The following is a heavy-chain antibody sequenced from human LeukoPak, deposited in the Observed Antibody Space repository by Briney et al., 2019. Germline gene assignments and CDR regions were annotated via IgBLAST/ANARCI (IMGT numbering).Heavy chain of an antibody. D-gene: IGHD1-26*01. Sequence: SETLSLTCTVSGGSISSSRYYWSWIRQPPGKGLEWIGYIYYSGSTNYNPSLKSRVTISVATSKNQFSLKLSSVTAADTAVYYCPRRKGGRNDQRYLDYWGQGTLVTVSS. CDR2: IYYSGST. CDR3: PRRKGGRNDQRYLDY. CDR1: GGSISSSRYY. V-gene: IGHV4-61*01. J-gene: IGHJ4*02.